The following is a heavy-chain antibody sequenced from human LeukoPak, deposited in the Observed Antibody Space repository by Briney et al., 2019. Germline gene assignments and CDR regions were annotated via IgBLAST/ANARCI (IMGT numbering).Heavy chain of an antibody. CDR3: QTYGQNYYYYYMDV. Sequence: GGSLRLSCAASGFTFSDYSMTWIRQAPGKGLEWVSYISSSATTIYYADSVKGRFTISRDNAKNSLYLQMNSLRTEDTAVYYCQTYGQNYYYYYMDVWGKGTTVTVSS. D-gene: IGHD3-10*01. V-gene: IGHV3-11*04. CDR1: GFTFSDYS. J-gene: IGHJ6*03. CDR2: ISSSATTI.